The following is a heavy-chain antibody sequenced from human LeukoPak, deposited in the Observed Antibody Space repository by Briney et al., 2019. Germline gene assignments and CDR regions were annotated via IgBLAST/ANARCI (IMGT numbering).Heavy chain of an antibody. Sequence: GESLKISCKCSGSSFTSYWIAWVRQMPGKGLEWMGIIYPGDSDTRYSPSFQGQVTISADKSISTAYLQWSSLKASDTAMYYCARLMGIAVAGRGWFDPWGQGTLVTVSS. V-gene: IGHV5-51*01. J-gene: IGHJ5*02. D-gene: IGHD6-19*01. CDR3: ARLMGIAVAGRGWFDP. CDR1: GSSFTSYW. CDR2: IYPGDSDT.